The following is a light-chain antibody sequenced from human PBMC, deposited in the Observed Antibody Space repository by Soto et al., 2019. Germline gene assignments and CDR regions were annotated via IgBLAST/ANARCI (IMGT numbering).Light chain of an antibody. CDR1: QDIGQS. CDR3: QQYYSYPWT. J-gene: IGKJ1*01. Sequence: QMTQSPSSLSAFVGDRFPSTCRASQDIGQSLAWYQQKPGKAPKVLIYDASSLQSGVPSRFSGSGSGTDFTLTISCLQSEDFATYYCQQYYSYPWTFGQGTKV. V-gene: IGKV1D-16*01. CDR2: DAS.